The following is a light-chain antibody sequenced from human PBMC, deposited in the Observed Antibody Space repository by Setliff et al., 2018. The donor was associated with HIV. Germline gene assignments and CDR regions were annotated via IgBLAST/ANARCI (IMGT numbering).Light chain of an antibody. V-gene: IGLV2-14*01. CDR1: SSDIGGHDS. CDR3: SSYSSSRPRV. CDR2: EVS. J-gene: IGLJ1*01. Sequence: QSALTQPASVSGSLGQSITISCTGTSSDIGGHDSVSWYQQHPGKAPKLIISEVSNRPSGVSNRLSGSKSGNTASLTISGLQPEDEADYYCSSYSSSRPRVFGTGTKVTVL.